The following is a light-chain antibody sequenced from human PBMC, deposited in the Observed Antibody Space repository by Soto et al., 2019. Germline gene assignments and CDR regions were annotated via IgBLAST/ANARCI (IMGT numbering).Light chain of an antibody. CDR1: SSNIGSNT. CDR3: AAWDDSLNGLYV. V-gene: IGLV1-44*01. J-gene: IGLJ1*01. Sequence: QSVLTQPPSAAGTPGQRVTISCSGSSSNIGSNTVNWYQQRPGTATKLLIYSNDQRPSGVPDRFSGSKSGTSASLAISGLQSEDESDYYCAAWDDSLNGLYVFGTGTKLTVL. CDR2: SND.